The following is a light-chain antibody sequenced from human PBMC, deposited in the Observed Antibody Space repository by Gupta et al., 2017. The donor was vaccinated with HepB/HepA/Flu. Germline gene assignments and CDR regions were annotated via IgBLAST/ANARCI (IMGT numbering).Light chain of an antibody. Sequence: EAVLMLPPGTLSLSPGERATLSCSGSQSVSSGYLAWYQQKPGQSPRLLICGASSRATGIPDRFSGSGSGTDFTLTISRLESEDFAVYYWQQSGSSPYTFGQGTKLEIK. CDR2: GAS. CDR3: QQSGSSPYT. CDR1: QSVSSGY. J-gene: IGKJ2*01. V-gene: IGKV3-20*01.